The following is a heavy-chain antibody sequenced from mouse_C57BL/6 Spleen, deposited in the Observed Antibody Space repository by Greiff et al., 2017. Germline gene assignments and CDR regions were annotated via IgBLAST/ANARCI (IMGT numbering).Heavy chain of an antibody. CDR3: ARRGNYEYFDV. CDR2: IHPNSGST. Sequence: VQLQQPGAELVKPGASVKLSCKASGYTFTSYWMHWVKQRPGQGLEWIGMIHPNSGSTNYNEKLKSKATLTVDKSSSTAYMQLSSLTSEDSAVYYCARRGNYEYFDVWGTGTTVTVSS. D-gene: IGHD2-1*01. CDR1: GYTFTSYW. V-gene: IGHV1-64*01. J-gene: IGHJ1*03.